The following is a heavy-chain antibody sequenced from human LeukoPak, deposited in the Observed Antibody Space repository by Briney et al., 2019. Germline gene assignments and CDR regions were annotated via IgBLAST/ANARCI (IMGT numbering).Heavy chain of an antibody. J-gene: IGHJ4*02. Sequence: GGSLRLSCAASGFTFSNAWMSWVRQAPGKGLEWVGRIKSKTDGGTTDYAAPVKGRFTISRDDSKNTLYLQMNSLKTEDTAVYYCTTDRLALLWFGELTYWGQGTLVTVSS. V-gene: IGHV3-15*01. CDR2: IKSKTDGGTT. CDR1: GFTFSNAW. CDR3: TTDRLALLWFGELTY. D-gene: IGHD3-10*01.